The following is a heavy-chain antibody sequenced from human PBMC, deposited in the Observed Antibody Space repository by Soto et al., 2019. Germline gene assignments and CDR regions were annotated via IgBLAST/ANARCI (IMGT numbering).Heavy chain of an antibody. CDR1: GYTFTSYG. J-gene: IGHJ4*02. CDR3: ARTGGNSGYYRDFDY. Sequence: APVKVSCKASGYTFTSYGISWVRQAPGQGLEWMGWISAYNGNTNYAQMFQGRVSMTTDTSTTTAYLDLRSLRSDDTAVYYCARTGGNSGYYRDFDYLGQGTLVTVSS. V-gene: IGHV1-18*01. CDR2: ISAYNGNT. D-gene: IGHD5-12*01.